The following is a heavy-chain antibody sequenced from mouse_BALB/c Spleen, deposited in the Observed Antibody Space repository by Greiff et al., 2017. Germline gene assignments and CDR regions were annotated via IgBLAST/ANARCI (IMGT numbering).Heavy chain of an antibody. D-gene: IGHD3-3*01. J-gene: IGHJ3*01. CDR2: IYPGSGST. CDR3: TRWGHSWFAY. Sequence: LKQPGSELVRPGASVKLSCKASGYTFTSYWMHWVKQRPGQGLEWIGNIYPGSGSTNYDEKFKSKATLTVDTSSSTAYMQLSSLTSEDSAVYYCTRWGHSWFAYWGQGTLVTVSA. CDR1: GYTFTSYW. V-gene: IGHV1S22*01.